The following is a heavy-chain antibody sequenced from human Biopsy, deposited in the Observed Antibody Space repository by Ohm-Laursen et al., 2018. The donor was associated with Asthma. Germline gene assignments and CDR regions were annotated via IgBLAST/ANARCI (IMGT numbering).Heavy chain of an antibody. CDR1: GGSISSGGYY. CDR2: IYYSGST. Sequence: SETLSLTCTVSGGSISSGGYYWSWNRQHPGKGLEWIGYIYYSGSTYYNPSLKSRVTISVDTSKNQFSLKLSSVTAADTAVYYCARFTASITIFGVVNNWFDPWGQGTLVTVSS. CDR3: ARFTASITIFGVVNNWFDP. J-gene: IGHJ5*02. D-gene: IGHD3-3*01. V-gene: IGHV4-31*03.